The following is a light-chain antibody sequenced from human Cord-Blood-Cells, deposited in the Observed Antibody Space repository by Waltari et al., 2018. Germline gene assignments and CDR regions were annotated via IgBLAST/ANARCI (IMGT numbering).Light chain of an antibody. CDR3: QQYNSTPRT. V-gene: IGKV4-1*01. CDR1: QSVLYSSNNKNY. CDR2: WAS. J-gene: IGKJ1*01. Sequence: DIVMTQSPDSLAVSLGERGTINCKSSQSVLYSSNNKNYLAWYQQKPGQPPKLLIYWASTRESGVPDRFSGSGSGTEFTLTISSLQAEDVAVYYCQQYNSTPRTFGQGTKVEIK.